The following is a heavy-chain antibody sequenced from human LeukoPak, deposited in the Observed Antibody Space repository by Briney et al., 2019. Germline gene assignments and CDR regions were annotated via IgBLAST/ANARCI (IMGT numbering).Heavy chain of an antibody. CDR2: ISSSSSYI. D-gene: IGHD3-22*01. CDR1: GFTFSSYS. Sequence: GGSLRLSCAASGFTFSSYSMNWVRQAPGKGLEWVSSISSSSSYIYYADSVKGRFTISRDNAKNSLYLQMNSLRAEDTAVYYCARDSYSSGYYYRAYYYYMDVWGKGTTVTVSS. CDR3: ARDSYSSGYYYRAYYYYMDV. V-gene: IGHV3-21*01. J-gene: IGHJ6*03.